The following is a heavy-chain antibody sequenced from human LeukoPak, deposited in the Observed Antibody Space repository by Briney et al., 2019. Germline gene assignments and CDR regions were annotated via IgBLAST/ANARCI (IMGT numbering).Heavy chain of an antibody. J-gene: IGHJ6*03. CDR1: GGSISSSSYY. V-gene: IGHV4-39*01. CDR3: ARRVRVDPYYYYMDV. Sequence: SETLSLTCTASGGSISSSSYYWGWIRQPPGKGLEWSGSIYYSGSTYYNPSLKSRVTISVDTSKNQFSLKLSSVTAADTAVYYCARRVRVDPYYYYMDVWGKGTTVTVSS. D-gene: IGHD3-10*01. CDR2: IYYSGST.